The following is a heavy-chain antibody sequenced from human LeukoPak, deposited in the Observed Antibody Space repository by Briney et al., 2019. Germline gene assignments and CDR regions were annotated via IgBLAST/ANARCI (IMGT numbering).Heavy chain of an antibody. D-gene: IGHD5-24*01. Sequence: SETLSLTCTVSGGSISSYYWSWIRQPPGKGLEWIGYIYTSGGTNYNPSLKSRVTISVDTSKNQFSLKLSSVTAADTAVYYCARHEEMATPFDYWGQGTLVTVSS. CDR1: GGSISSYY. J-gene: IGHJ4*02. CDR3: ARHEEMATPFDY. V-gene: IGHV4-4*09. CDR2: IYTSGGT.